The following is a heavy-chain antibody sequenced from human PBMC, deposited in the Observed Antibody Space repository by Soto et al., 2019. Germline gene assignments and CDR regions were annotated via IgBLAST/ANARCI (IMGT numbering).Heavy chain of an antibody. CDR1: GFTFSTYS. V-gene: IGHV3-21*01. J-gene: IGHJ6*02. Sequence: GGSLRLSCAASGFTFSTYSMNWVRQAPGKGLEWVSSISSSSSYVYYADSVKGRFTISRDNAKNSLYLQMNSLRAEDTAVYYCARYDSSGYYWPYYYYGMDVWGQGTTVTVSS. CDR2: ISSSSSYV. CDR3: ARYDSSGYYWPYYYYGMDV. D-gene: IGHD3-22*01.